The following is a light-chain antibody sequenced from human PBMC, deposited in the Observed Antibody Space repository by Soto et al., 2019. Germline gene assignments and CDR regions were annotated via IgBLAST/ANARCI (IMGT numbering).Light chain of an antibody. J-gene: IGKJ5*01. Sequence: PGQRAPLSCRASQSISTYLAWYQQKPGQAPRLLIYDASNRATGIPARFSGSGSGTDFTLTISSLQAEDVAVYYCQQYYSTPITFGQGTRLEIK. CDR2: DAS. CDR3: QQYYSTPIT. V-gene: IGKV3D-15*01. CDR1: QSISTY.